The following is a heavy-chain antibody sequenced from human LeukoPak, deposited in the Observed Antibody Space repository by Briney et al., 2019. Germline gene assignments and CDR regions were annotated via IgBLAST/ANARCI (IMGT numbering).Heavy chain of an antibody. CDR1: GFTFDDYS. V-gene: IGHV3-20*04. J-gene: IGHJ4*02. CDR3: ARSRDYYGSGSFDY. D-gene: IGHD3-10*01. CDR2: INWNGGST. Sequence: GGSLRLSCAASGFTFDDYSMSWVRQAPGKGLEWVSGINWNGGSTGYADSVKGRFTISRDNAKNCLYLQMNSLRAEDTALYYCARSRDYYGSGSFDYWGQGTLVTVSS.